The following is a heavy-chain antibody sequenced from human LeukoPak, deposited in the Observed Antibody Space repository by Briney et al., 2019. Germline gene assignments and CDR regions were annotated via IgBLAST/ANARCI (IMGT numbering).Heavy chain of an antibody. CDR1: GFTFSSYG. CDR2: ISSSGGST. J-gene: IGHJ4*02. V-gene: IGHV3-23*01. CDR3: AKLSTGPVY. Sequence: GGSLRLSCAASGFTFSSYGMSWVRQAPGKGLDWVSTISSSGGSTYYADSVKGRFTISRDNYKNTLYLQMSSLRAEDTAVYYCAKLSTGPVYWGQGTLVSVSS.